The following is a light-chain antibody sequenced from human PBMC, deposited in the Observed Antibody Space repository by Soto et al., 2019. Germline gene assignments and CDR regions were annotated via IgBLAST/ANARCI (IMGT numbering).Light chain of an antibody. CDR3: QRYGSSPPYT. J-gene: IGKJ2*01. Sequence: EIVLTQSPGTLSLSPGERATVSCRASQRVSSNYLAWYQQKPGQAPRLLIYGASSRATGIPDRFSGSGSGTDFTLSISRLEPEDFAVYYCQRYGSSPPYTFGQGTKLEIK. CDR2: GAS. V-gene: IGKV3-20*01. CDR1: QRVSSNY.